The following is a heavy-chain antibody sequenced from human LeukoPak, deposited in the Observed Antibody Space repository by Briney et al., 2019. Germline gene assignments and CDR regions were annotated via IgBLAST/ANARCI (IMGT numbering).Heavy chain of an antibody. CDR2: IYYSGST. V-gene: IGHV4-39*01. Sequence: PSETLSLTCTFSYSSISSSSYYWGWIRQPPGKGLEWIGSIYYSGSTYYNPSLKSRVTISVDTSKNQFSLKLSSVTAADTAVYYCARHVEDTAMAFSDYWGQGTLVTVSS. D-gene: IGHD5-18*01. CDR1: YSSISSSSYY. J-gene: IGHJ4*02. CDR3: ARHVEDTAMAFSDY.